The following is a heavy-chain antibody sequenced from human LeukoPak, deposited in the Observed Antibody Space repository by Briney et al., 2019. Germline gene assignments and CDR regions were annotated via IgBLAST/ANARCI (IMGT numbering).Heavy chain of an antibody. Sequence: GGSLRLSCAASGFTFSSCEMNWVRQAPGKGLEWVSYISSSGSTIYYADSVKGRFTISRDNAKNSLYLQMNSLRAEDTAVYYCAREITGRDGYNWGQGTLVTVSS. V-gene: IGHV3-48*03. CDR1: GFTFSSCE. J-gene: IGHJ4*02. CDR2: ISSSGSTI. D-gene: IGHD5-24*01. CDR3: AREITGRDGYN.